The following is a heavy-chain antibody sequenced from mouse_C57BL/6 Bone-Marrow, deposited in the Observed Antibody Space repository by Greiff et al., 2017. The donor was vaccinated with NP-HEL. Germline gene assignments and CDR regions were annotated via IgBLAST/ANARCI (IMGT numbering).Heavy chain of an antibody. V-gene: IGHV1-19*01. CDR1: GYTFTDYY. J-gene: IGHJ3*01. CDR2: INPYNGGT. CDR3: ARGGDFPYAY. D-gene: IGHD3-3*01. Sequence: EVQLQQSGPVLVKPGASVKMSCKASGYTFTDYYMNWVKQSHGKSLEWIGVINPYNGGTSYNQKFKGKATLTVDKSSSTAYMELNSLTSEDSAVYYCARGGDFPYAYWGHGTLVTVSA.